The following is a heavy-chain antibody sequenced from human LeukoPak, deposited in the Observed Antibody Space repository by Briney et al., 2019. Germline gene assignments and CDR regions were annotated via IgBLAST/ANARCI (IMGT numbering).Heavy chain of an antibody. D-gene: IGHD1-26*01. CDR1: GGSISSGGYY. CDR2: IYYSGST. Sequence: SQTLSLTCTVSGGSISSGGYYWSSIRQHPGKGLEWIGYIYYSGSTYYNPSLKSRVTISVDTSKNQFSLKLSSVTAADTAVYYCARERVGALDIWGQGTMVTVSS. CDR3: ARERVGALDI. J-gene: IGHJ3*02. V-gene: IGHV4-31*03.